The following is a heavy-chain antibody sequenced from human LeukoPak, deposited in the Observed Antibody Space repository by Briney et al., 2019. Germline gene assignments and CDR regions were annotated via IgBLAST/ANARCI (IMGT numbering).Heavy chain of an antibody. D-gene: IGHD6-13*01. CDR1: GFTFSSYW. Sequence: PGGSLRLSCAASGFTFSSYWMHWVRQAPGKGLVWVSRINSDGSSTSYADSVKGRFTISRDNAKNTLYLQMNSLRAEDTTVYYCARVTPGGSWYYWGQGTLVTVSS. CDR3: ARVTPGGSWYY. J-gene: IGHJ4*02. V-gene: IGHV3-74*01. CDR2: INSDGSST.